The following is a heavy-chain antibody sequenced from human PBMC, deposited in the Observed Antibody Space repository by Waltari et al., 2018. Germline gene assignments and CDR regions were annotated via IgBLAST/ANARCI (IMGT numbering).Heavy chain of an antibody. CDR1: GFTLTKAW. CDR3: ATDYGDFLGV. J-gene: IGHJ6*02. CDR2: TKSEGDGGTT. V-gene: IGHV3-15*01. D-gene: IGHD3-10*01. Sequence: EVQLVESGGGLVKPGGSLRLSCVVSGFTLTKAWMSWVRQGPGKGLEWVGRTKSEGDGGTTDYATPLKGRISLSRDDSKNTVYLQMNTLKAEDTGVYFCATDYGDFLGVWGPGTTVTV.